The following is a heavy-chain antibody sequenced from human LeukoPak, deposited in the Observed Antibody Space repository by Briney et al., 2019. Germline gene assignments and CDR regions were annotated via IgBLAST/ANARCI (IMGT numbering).Heavy chain of an antibody. CDR3: ARIRGLWLHLYYFDY. CDR2: IYYSGST. Sequence: SETLSLTCTVSGGSISSYYWSWIRQPPGKGLVWIGYIYYSGSTNYNPSLKSRVTISVDTSKNQFSLKLSSVTAADTAVYYCARIRGLWLHLYYFDYWGQGTLVTVSS. D-gene: IGHD5-18*01. V-gene: IGHV4-59*01. CDR1: GGSISSYY. J-gene: IGHJ4*02.